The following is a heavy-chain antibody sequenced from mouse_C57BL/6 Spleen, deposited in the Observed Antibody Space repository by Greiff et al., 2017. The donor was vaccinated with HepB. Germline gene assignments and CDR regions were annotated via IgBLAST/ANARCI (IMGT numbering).Heavy chain of an antibody. J-gene: IGHJ1*03. Sequence: VQLQQSGPELVKPGASVKISCKASGYSFTGYYMNWVKQSPEKSLEWIGEINPSTGGTTYNQKFKAKATLTVDKSSSTAYMQLKSLTSEDSAVYYCANGNYVGYFDVWGTGTTVTVSS. D-gene: IGHD2-1*01. V-gene: IGHV1-42*01. CDR2: INPSTGGT. CDR3: ANGNYVGYFDV. CDR1: GYSFTGYY.